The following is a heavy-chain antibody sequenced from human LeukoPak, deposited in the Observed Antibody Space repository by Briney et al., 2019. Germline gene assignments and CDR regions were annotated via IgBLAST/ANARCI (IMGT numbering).Heavy chain of an antibody. CDR3: ASGRLITMIPRGYYYMDV. CDR2: INHSGST. Sequence: PSETLSLTCAVYGGSFSGYYWSWIRQPPGKGLEWIGEINHSGSTNYNPSLKSRVTISVDTSKNQFSLKLSSVTAADTAVYYCASGRLITMIPRGYYYMDVWGKGTTVTVSS. J-gene: IGHJ6*03. CDR1: GGSFSGYY. D-gene: IGHD3-22*01. V-gene: IGHV4-34*01.